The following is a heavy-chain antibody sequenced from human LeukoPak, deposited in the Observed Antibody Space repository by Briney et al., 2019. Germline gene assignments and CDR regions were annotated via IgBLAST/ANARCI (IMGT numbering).Heavy chain of an antibody. D-gene: IGHD5-12*01. J-gene: IGHJ4*02. CDR3: ARGARWLPFDY. V-gene: IGHV4-34*01. Sequence: SETLSLTCAVYGGSFSGCYWSWIRQPPGKGLEWIGEINHSGSTNYNPSLKSRVTISVDTSKNQFSLKLSSVTAADTAVYYCARGARWLPFDYWGQGTLVTVSS. CDR2: INHSGST. CDR1: GGSFSGCY.